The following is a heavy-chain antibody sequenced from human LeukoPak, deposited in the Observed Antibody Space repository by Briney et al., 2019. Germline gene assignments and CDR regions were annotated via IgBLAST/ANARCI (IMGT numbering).Heavy chain of an antibody. CDR3: ANQWLAGRSQFDY. J-gene: IGHJ4*02. V-gene: IGHV3-23*01. D-gene: IGHD6-19*01. CDR1: GFTFSSYA. CDR2: ISGSGGST. Sequence: PGGSLSLSCAASGFTFSSYAMSWVRQAPGKGLEWVSAISGSGGSTYYADSVKGRFTISRDNSKNTLYLQMNSLRAEDTAVYYCANQWLAGRSQFDYWGQGTLVTVSS.